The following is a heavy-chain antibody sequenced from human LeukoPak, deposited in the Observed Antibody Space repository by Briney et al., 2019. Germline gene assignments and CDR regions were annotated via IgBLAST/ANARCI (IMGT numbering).Heavy chain of an antibody. CDR3: ASDITMTGGY. CDR2: IRYDGNNK. V-gene: IGHV3-30*02. CDR1: GFTFSNYG. Sequence: GGSLRLSCAASGFTFSNYGMHWVRQAPGRGLEWVAFIRYDGNNKYYADSVKGRFTISRDNAKNSLYLQMNSLRAEDTAVYYCASDITMTGGYWGQGTLVTVSS. D-gene: IGHD3-22*01. J-gene: IGHJ4*02.